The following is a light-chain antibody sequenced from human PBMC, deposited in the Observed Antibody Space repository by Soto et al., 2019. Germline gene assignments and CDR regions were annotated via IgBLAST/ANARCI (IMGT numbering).Light chain of an antibody. CDR1: SSNIGAGYD. Sequence: QSVLAQPPSVSGAPGQRVTISCTVSSSNIGAGYDVHWYQQRPGTAPKLLIFGNINRPSGVPDRFSGSKSGTSASLAITGLQAEDEGDYYCQSYDSTLSARYVFGTGTKVILL. J-gene: IGLJ1*01. CDR2: GNI. CDR3: QSYDSTLSARYV. V-gene: IGLV1-40*01.